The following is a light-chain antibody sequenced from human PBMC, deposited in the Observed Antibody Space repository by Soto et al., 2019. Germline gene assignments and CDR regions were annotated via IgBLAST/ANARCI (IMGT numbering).Light chain of an antibody. CDR3: LQDYNYPYT. CDR1: QGIRND. CDR2: AAS. Sequence: AIQKTQSPSSLSASVGDRVTITCRASQGIRNDLGCYQQKPGKAPKLLIYAASSLQSGVPSRFSGSGSGTDFTLTISSLQPEDFATYYCLQDYNYPYTFGQGTKLEIK. V-gene: IGKV1-6*01. J-gene: IGKJ2*01.